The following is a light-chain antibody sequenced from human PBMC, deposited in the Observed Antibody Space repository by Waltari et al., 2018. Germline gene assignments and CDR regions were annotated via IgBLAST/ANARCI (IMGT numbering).Light chain of an antibody. CDR2: AAS. J-gene: IGKJ1*01. Sequence: DLQMTQSPSSLSASVGHRLTITCRASQGIRNDLGWSQQKPGNAPKRLIYAASSLQSGVPSRFSGSGSGTEFTLTISSLQPEDCASYYCLQYNSYPWTFGQGTKVEIK. CDR1: QGIRND. CDR3: LQYNSYPWT. V-gene: IGKV1-17*01.